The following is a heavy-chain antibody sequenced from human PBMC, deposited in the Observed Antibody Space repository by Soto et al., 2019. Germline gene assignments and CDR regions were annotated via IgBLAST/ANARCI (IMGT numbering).Heavy chain of an antibody. Sequence: SVKVSCKASGYTFTSYGISWVRQAPGQGLEWMGGIIPIFGTANYAQKFQGRVTITADESTSTAYMELSSLRSEDTAVYYCARGVTTVTEINYWGQGTLVTVSS. CDR1: GYTFTSYG. D-gene: IGHD4-17*01. V-gene: IGHV1-69*13. CDR3: ARGVTTVTEINY. J-gene: IGHJ4*02. CDR2: IIPIFGTA.